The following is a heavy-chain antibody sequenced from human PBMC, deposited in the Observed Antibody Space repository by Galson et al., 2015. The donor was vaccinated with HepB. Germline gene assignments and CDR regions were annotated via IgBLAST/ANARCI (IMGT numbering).Heavy chain of an antibody. CDR3: AKAQAFCGGDCYSPYFYYGMDV. V-gene: IGHV3-23*01. Sequence: SLRLSCAASGFTFSTYAMSWVRQAPGKGLEWVSGISGSGGGTYYTDSVKGRFTISRDNSKNTLHLQMNSLRAEDTAVYFCAKAQAFCGGDCYSPYFYYGMDVWGLGTTVTVSS. CDR2: ISGSGGGT. CDR1: GFTFSTYA. D-gene: IGHD2-21*02. J-gene: IGHJ6*02.